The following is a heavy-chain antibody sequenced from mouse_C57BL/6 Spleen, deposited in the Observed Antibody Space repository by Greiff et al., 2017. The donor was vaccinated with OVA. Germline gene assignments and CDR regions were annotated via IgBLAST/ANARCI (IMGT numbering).Heavy chain of an antibody. Sequence: DVMLVESGGGLVQSGRSLRLSCATSGFTFSDFYMEWVRQAPGKGLEWIAASRNKANDYTTEYSASVKGRFIVSRYTSQSILYLQMNALRAEDTAIYYCARDASGYFDYWGQGTTLTVSS. V-gene: IGHV7-1*01. D-gene: IGHD3-1*01. J-gene: IGHJ2*01. CDR3: ARDASGYFDY. CDR2: SRNKANDYTT. CDR1: GFTFSDFY.